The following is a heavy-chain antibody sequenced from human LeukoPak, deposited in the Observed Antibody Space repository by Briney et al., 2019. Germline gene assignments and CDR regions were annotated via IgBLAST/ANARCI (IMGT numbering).Heavy chain of an antibody. D-gene: IGHD6-19*01. CDR3: ARKSGWYVEGDY. J-gene: IGHJ4*02. V-gene: IGHV3-30*04. CDR1: GSTFSTYA. CDR2: ISYDGSSK. Sequence: GGSLRLSCAASGSTFSTYAMHWVRQAPGKGLEWVAVISYDGSSKYYADSVKGRFTISRDNSKNTLYLQMNSLRAEDTAVYYCARKSGWYVEGDYWGQGTLVTVSS.